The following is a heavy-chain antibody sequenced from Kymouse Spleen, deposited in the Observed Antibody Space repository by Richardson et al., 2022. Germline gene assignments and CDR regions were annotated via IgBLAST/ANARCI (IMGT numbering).Heavy chain of an antibody. V-gene: IGHV3-9*01. CDR2: ISWNSGSI. Sequence: EVQLVESGGGLVQPGRSLRLSCAASGFTFDDYAMHWVRQAPGKGLEWVSGISWNSGSIGYADSVKGRFTISRDNAKNSLYLQMNSLRAEDTALYYCAKAFSITGTTDYYYYYGMDVWGQGTTVTVSS. CDR3: AKAFSITGTTDYYYYYGMDV. D-gene: IGHD1-7*01. CDR1: GFTFDDYA. J-gene: IGHJ6*02.